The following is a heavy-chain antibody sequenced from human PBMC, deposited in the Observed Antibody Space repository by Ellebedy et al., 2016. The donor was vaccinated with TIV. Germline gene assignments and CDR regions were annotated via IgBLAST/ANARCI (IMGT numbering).Heavy chain of an antibody. J-gene: IGHJ5*02. CDR3: ARNGAATGWGNWFDP. V-gene: IGHV4-39*07. D-gene: IGHD3-16*01. Sequence: MPSETLSLTCTVSGGSVDNSAHYWTWVRQPPGKGLQWIANIYYSGSTYYNPSLKSRVTISLNTSKNQFSLRLTSVTAADTAVYYCARNGAATGWGNWFDPWGQGTLVTVSS. CDR2: IYYSGST. CDR1: GGSVDNSAHY.